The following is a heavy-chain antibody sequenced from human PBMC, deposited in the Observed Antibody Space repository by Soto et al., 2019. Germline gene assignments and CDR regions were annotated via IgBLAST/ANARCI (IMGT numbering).Heavy chain of an antibody. CDR1: GGSISSYY. CDR2: IYYSGST. D-gene: IGHD1-1*01. J-gene: IGHJ4*02. CDR3: ARGSLDRTRFDY. V-gene: IGHV4-59*01. Sequence: PSETLSLTCTVSGGSISSYYWSWIRQPPGKGLEWIGYIYYSGSTNYNPSLKGRVTISVDTSKNQFSLKLSSVTAADTAVYYCARGSLDRTRFDYWGQGTLVTVS.